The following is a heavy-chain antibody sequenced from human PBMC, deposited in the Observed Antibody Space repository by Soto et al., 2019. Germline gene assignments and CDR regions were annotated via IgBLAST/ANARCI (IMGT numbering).Heavy chain of an antibody. CDR3: ARARAYSGYDIPVGDYDY. V-gene: IGHV1-18*01. Sequence: ASVKVSCKASGYTFTSYGISWVRQAPGQGLEWMGWISAYNGNTNYAQKFQGWVTMTRDTSISTAYMELSRLRSDDTAVYYCARARAYSGYDIPVGDYDYWGQGTLVTVSS. D-gene: IGHD5-12*01. CDR2: ISAYNGNT. J-gene: IGHJ4*02. CDR1: GYTFTSYG.